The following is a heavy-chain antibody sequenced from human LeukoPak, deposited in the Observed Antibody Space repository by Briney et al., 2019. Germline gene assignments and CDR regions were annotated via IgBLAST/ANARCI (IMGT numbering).Heavy chain of an antibody. CDR1: GGTFSSYA. J-gene: IGHJ3*02. CDR2: IIPIFGTA. CDR3: AKDLRWVKDYYDSSGSPGDAFDI. V-gene: IGHV1-69*01. Sequence: SVKVSCKASGGTFSSYAISWVRQAPGQGLEWMGGIIPIFGTANYAQKFQGRVTITADESTSTAYMELSSLRSEDTAVYYCAKDLRWVKDYYDSSGSPGDAFDIWGQGTMVTVSS. D-gene: IGHD3-22*01.